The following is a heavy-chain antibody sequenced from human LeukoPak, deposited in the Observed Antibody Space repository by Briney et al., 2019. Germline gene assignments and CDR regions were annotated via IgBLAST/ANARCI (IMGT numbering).Heavy chain of an antibody. Sequence: AAVKVSCKVSGYTLTELSMHWVRQAPGKGLEWMGGFDPEDGETIYAQKFQGRVTMTEDTSTDTAYMELSSLRSEDTAVYYCATDRTRDDSSCYYYRWGQGTLDTVSS. D-gene: IGHD3-22*01. CDR3: ATDRTRDDSSCYYYR. CDR2: FDPEDGET. J-gene: IGHJ4*02. V-gene: IGHV1-24*01. CDR1: GYTLTELS.